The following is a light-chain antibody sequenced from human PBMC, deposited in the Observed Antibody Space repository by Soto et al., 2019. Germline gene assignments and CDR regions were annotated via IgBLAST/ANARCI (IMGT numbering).Light chain of an antibody. CDR2: DVN. Sequence: QSVLTQPRSVSWSPGQSVAISCTVTRSDVGGYNYVSWYQQHPGKAPKLLIYDVNRRPSGVPDRFSGSKSGNTASLTISGLQSEDEADYYCSSYADIYTYVFGTGTKVTVL. V-gene: IGLV2-11*01. J-gene: IGLJ1*01. CDR1: RSDVGGYNY. CDR3: SSYADIYTYV.